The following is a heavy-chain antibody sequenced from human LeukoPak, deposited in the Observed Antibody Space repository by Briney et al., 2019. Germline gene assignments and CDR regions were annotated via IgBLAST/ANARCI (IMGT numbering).Heavy chain of an antibody. CDR2: IYYNGIT. J-gene: IGHJ4*02. Sequence: PSETLSLTCTVSGGSISSSNYFWGWIRQPPGKGLEWIGSIYYNGITYYNPSLKSRVTISVDTSKNQFSLNLSSVTAADTAVYYCVRSDLDYYGSGICHFDYWGQGTLVTISS. D-gene: IGHD3-10*01. V-gene: IGHV4-39*07. CDR1: GGSISSSNYF. CDR3: VRSDLDYYGSGICHFDY.